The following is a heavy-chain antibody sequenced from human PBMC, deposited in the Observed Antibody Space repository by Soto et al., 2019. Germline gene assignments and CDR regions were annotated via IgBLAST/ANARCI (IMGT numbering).Heavy chain of an antibody. J-gene: IGHJ5*02. CDR3: GYSSGWFSSWFDP. CDR2: IIPILGIA. Sequence: SVKVSCKASGGTFSIYTISWVRQAPGQGLEWMGRIIPILGIANYAQKFQGRVTITADKSTSTAYMELSSLRSEDTAVYYCGYSSGWFSSWFDPWGQGTLVTVSS. CDR1: GGTFSIYT. D-gene: IGHD6-19*01. V-gene: IGHV1-69*02.